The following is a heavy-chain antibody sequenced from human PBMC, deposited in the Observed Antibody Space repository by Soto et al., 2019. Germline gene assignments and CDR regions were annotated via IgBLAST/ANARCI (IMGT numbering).Heavy chain of an antibody. D-gene: IGHD4-17*01. CDR1: GGSISSYY. V-gene: IGHV4-59*01. CDR2: IYYSGST. CDR3: AGYNHGDYSRYYYYMDV. Sequence: QVQLQESGPGLVKPSETLSLTCTVSGGSISSYYWSWIRQPPGKGLECIGYIYYSGSTNYNPSLTRRVTISVDTSKNPSSLKLSSVTAADTAVYYCAGYNHGDYSRYYYYMDVWGNGTTVTVSS. J-gene: IGHJ6*03.